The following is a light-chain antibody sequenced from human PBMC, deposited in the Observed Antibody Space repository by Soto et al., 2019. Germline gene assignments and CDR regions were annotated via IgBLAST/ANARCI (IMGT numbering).Light chain of an antibody. CDR2: ASS. CDR1: QNISAF. J-gene: IGKJ1*01. Sequence: DIQMTQSPSSLSASVGDRVTITCRASQNISAFLNLYQQKPRKAPKLLIYASSSLQGGVPSRFSGSGSGPDLPLTISSLETEDFAIYYCQQGKKPPGTFGQGTKV. V-gene: IGKV1-39*01. CDR3: QQGKKPPGT.